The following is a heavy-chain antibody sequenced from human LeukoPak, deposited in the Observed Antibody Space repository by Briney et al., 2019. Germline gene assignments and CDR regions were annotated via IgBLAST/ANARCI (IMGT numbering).Heavy chain of an antibody. J-gene: IGHJ4*02. Sequence: SQTLSLTCTVSGGSISSGGYYWIWIRQHPGKGLEWIGYIYYSGSTYYNPSLKSRVTISVDTSKNQFSLKLSSVTAADTAVYYCARGGIMITFGGVIVHRFDYWGQGTLVTVSS. V-gene: IGHV4-31*03. CDR3: ARGGIMITFGGVIVHRFDY. D-gene: IGHD3-16*02. CDR2: IYYSGST. CDR1: GGSISSGGYY.